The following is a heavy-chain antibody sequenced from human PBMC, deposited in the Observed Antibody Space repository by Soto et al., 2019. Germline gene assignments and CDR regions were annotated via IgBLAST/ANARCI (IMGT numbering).Heavy chain of an antibody. CDR2: ISGSGGST. D-gene: IGHD3-3*01. J-gene: IGHJ4*02. CDR1: GFTFSSYA. V-gene: IGHV3-23*01. CDR3: AKMVGRFDFWRGYPDY. Sequence: EVQLLESGGGLVQPGGSLRLSCAASGFTFSSYAMSWVRQAPGKGLEWVSAISGSGGSTYYADSVKGRFTISRDNSKNTLYLQMNSLRAEDTAVYYCAKMVGRFDFWRGYPDYWGQGTLVTVSS.